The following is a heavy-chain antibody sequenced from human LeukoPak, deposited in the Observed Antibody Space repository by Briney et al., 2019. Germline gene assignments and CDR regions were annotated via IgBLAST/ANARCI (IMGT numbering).Heavy chain of an antibody. V-gene: IGHV1-69*04. J-gene: IGHJ4*02. CDR3: ARDLGYYDSSGPFDY. D-gene: IGHD3-22*01. Sequence: SVKVSCKASGGTFSSYAISWVRQAPRQGLEWMGRIIPILGIANYAQKFQGRVTITADKSTSTAYMELSSLRSEDTVVYYCARDLGYYDSSGPFDYWGQGTLVTVSS. CDR1: GGTFSSYA. CDR2: IIPILGIA.